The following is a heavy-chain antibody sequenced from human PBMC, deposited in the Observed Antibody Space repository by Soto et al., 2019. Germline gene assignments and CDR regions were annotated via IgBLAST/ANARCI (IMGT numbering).Heavy chain of an antibody. Sequence: ASVKGCCRASGYTFTSYYMHWVRQAPGQGLEWMGIINPSGGSTSYAQKFQGRVTMTRDTSTSTVYMELSSLRSEDTAVYYCARTLAAAGLDFDYWGQGTLVTVSS. J-gene: IGHJ4*02. V-gene: IGHV1-46*01. D-gene: IGHD6-13*01. CDR1: GYTFTSYY. CDR3: ARTLAAAGLDFDY. CDR2: INPSGGST.